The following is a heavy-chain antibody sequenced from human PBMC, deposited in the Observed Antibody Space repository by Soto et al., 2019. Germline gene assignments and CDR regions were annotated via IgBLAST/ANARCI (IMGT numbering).Heavy chain of an antibody. CDR2: SYYIGGP. Sequence: PSETVSLTCSGSGDSVSNGDYSLSWIRQPPGKGLEWIGYSYYIGGPYYNPSLQSRVTISMDTSKNQVSLNLTSVPAADKAVYFCATDPYQDYGDSYYHYALDAWCTGRTVAVSS. J-gene: IGHJ6*04. V-gene: IGHV4-30-4*01. D-gene: IGHD4-17*01. CDR1: GDSVSNGDYS. CDR3: ATDPYQDYGDSYYHYALDA.